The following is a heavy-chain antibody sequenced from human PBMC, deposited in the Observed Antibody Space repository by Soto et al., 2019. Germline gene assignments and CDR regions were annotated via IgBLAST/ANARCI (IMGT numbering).Heavy chain of an antibody. V-gene: IGHV4-30-4*02. CDR1: GGSISSGDNN. CDR2: IYYSGST. Sequence: PSATLSLTCTVSGGSISSGDNNCRWIRQPPGKGLELIGYIYYSGSTYYNPSLKSRVTISVDTSKNQFSLKLSSVTAADTAVYYCARAKQQLSDFDYWGQGTLVTVS. J-gene: IGHJ4*02. D-gene: IGHD6-13*01. CDR3: ARAKQQLSDFDY.